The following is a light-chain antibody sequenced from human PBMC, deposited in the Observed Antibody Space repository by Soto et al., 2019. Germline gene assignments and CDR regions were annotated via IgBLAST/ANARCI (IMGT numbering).Light chain of an antibody. V-gene: IGKV3-20*01. CDR1: QSVKSSY. Sequence: EIVLTQSPGTLSLSPGERATLPCRASQSVKSSYLAWYQQKPGQAPRLLIYGASSRATGIPDRFSGSGSGTDFTLTISRLQPEDSAVYYCQQYGSSPSWTFGQGTKVDIK. CDR2: GAS. CDR3: QQYGSSPSWT. J-gene: IGKJ1*01.